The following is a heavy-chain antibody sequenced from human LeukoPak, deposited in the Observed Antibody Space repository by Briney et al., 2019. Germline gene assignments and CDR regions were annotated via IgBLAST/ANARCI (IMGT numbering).Heavy chain of an antibody. CDR1: GGSISSSSYY. CDR3: ASGGGGRVDY. Sequence: PSETLSLTCTVSGGSISSSSYYWGWIRQPPGKGLEWIGSIYYSGSTYYNPSLKSRVTISVDTSKNQFSLKLSSVTAADTAVYYCASGGGGRVDYWGQGTLVTVSS. J-gene: IGHJ4*02. D-gene: IGHD3-16*01. V-gene: IGHV4-39*01. CDR2: IYYSGST.